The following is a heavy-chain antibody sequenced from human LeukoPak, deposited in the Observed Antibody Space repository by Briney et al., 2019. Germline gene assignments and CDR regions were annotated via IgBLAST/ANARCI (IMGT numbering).Heavy chain of an antibody. CDR2: IYHSGST. D-gene: IGHD3-10*01. CDR1: GGSISSSNW. CDR3: ARHKRHGSGRQVDAVDI. J-gene: IGHJ3*02. Sequence: SSGTLSLTCAVSGGSISSSNWWSWVRQPPGKGLEWIGEIYHSGSTYYNPSLKSRVTVSLDTPNNQFSLKLSSATAADTGVYYCARHKRHGSGRQVDAVDIWGQGTMVTVSS. V-gene: IGHV4-4*02.